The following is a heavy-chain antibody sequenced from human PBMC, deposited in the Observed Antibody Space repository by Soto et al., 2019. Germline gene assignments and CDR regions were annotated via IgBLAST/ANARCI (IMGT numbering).Heavy chain of an antibody. CDR2: ISDYGSAT. CDR3: VFFFNQETAYDVDLRSRHSCQTTLLSRHS. J-gene: IGHJ5*01. D-gene: IGHD3-10*02. Sequence: APGKGLEWVSGISDYGSATYYGDSVKGRFTISRDNSKETLFLQMNSLRAEDTALYHCVFFFNQETAYDVDLRSRHSCQTTLLSRHS. V-gene: IGHV3-23*01.